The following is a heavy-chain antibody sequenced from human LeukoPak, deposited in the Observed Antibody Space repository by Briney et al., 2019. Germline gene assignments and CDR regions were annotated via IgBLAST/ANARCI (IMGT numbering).Heavy chain of an antibody. J-gene: IGHJ5*02. D-gene: IGHD4-17*01. CDR3: ARILDYGDYVWFDP. V-gene: IGHV1-69*04. CDR1: GCTFISYA. CDR2: IIPILGIA. Sequence: SVKVSCKASGCTFISYAMSWVRQAPGQGLEGMRRIIPILGIANYAQKFQGRVTITADKSTSTAYMELSSLRSEDTGVYYCARILDYGDYVWFDPWGQGTLVTVSS.